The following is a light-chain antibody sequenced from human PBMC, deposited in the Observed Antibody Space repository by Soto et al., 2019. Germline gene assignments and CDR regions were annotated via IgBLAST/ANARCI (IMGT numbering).Light chain of an antibody. J-gene: IGKJ4*01. V-gene: IGKV2-28*01. CDR2: LGS. Sequence: DVVMTQSPLSLPVTPGEPASISCRSSQSLLHSNGYNYLEWFLQKPGQSPLLLIYLGSNRASGVPDRFSGSGSGTDFTLQISRVEAEDFGVYYCMQRLQLPLTFGGGTKVEIK. CDR3: MQRLQLPLT. CDR1: QSLLHSNGYNY.